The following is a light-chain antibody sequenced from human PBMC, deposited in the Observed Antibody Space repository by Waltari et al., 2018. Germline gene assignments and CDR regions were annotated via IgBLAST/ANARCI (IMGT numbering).Light chain of an antibody. J-gene: IGKJ1*01. Sequence: IVMTPSPATLTVSTGGRATLSCRASQIVISNLAWYQQKPGQAPSLLIYCASTRATGILTRFSGSRSGTEFTLTFSSLQSEDFAVYYCQQSSNWPRTFGQGTKVEIK. V-gene: IGKV3-15*01. CDR3: QQSSNWPRT. CDR1: QIVISN. CDR2: CAS.